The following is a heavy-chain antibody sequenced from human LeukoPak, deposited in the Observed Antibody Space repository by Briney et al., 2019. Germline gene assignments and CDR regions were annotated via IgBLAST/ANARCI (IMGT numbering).Heavy chain of an antibody. CDR3: ARVWDFGFDY. CDR2: ISSTSSYI. J-gene: IGHJ4*02. CDR1: GFTFSSYT. Sequence: GGSLRLSCAASGFTFSSYTMNWVRQAPGKGLEWVSSISSTSSYIYYADSVKGRFSISRDNAKNSLYLQMNSLRAEDTAVYYCARVWDFGFDYWGQGTLVTVSS. V-gene: IGHV3-21*01. D-gene: IGHD3-16*01.